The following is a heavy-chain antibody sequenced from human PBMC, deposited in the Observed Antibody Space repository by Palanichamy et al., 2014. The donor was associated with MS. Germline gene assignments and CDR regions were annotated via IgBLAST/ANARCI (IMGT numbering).Heavy chain of an antibody. Sequence: QVQLVQSGAEVKKPGASVKVSCKASGYAFASYDINWVRQATGQGLEWVGWMIPNSGNTGYAQKFQGRVTITRNTSISTAYMELSSLRSEDTAVYYCARGFGVVTYAAYFDYWGQGTLVTVSS. J-gene: IGHJ4*02. CDR1: GYAFASYD. D-gene: IGHD3-3*01. CDR2: MIPNSGNT. V-gene: IGHV1-8*03. CDR3: ARGFGVVTYAAYFDY.